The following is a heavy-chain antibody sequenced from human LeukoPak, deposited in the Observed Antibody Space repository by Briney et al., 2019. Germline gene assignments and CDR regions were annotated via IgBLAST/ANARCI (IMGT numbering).Heavy chain of an antibody. Sequence: ASVKVSCKASGGTFSSYGISWVRQAPGQGLEWMGGIIPGFGTANYAQKFQGRVTITADESTRTAYMELSSLRSEDTAVYYCARLSTGGYYYGSGFDYWGQGTLVTVSS. V-gene: IGHV1-69*01. CDR2: IIPGFGTA. D-gene: IGHD3-10*01. CDR3: ARLSTGGYYYGSGFDY. J-gene: IGHJ4*02. CDR1: GGTFSSYG.